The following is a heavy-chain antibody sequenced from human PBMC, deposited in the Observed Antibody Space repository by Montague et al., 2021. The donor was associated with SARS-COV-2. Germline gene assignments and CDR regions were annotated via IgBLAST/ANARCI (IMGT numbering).Heavy chain of an antibody. J-gene: IGHJ4*02. D-gene: IGHD3-10*01. V-gene: IGHV3-23*01. Sequence: SLRLSCAASGFTFSAYAMNWVRQAPGRGLEWVAGVSGGVGNTYYADYVKGRFTISRDNSKKELYLQLNTLRPEDTAVYYCAKGMDRMVQGIISWKNGDCFDYWGQGTLVAVSS. CDR2: VSGGVGNT. CDR3: AKGMDRMVQGIISWKNGDCFDY. CDR1: GFTFSAYA.